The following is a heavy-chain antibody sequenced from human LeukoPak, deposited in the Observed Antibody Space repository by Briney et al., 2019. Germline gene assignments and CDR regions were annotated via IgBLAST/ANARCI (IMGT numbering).Heavy chain of an antibody. CDR2: IKQDGSEK. CDR3: ARDENYYGSGSYYGYFDY. D-gene: IGHD3-10*01. Sequence: GGSLRLSCVASGFSFSSYWMNWVRQAPGKGLEWVANIKQDGSEKYYVDSVKGRLTISRDNAKNSLYLQMNSLRAEDTAVYYCARDENYYGSGSYYGYFDYWGQGTLVTVSS. V-gene: IGHV3-7*01. J-gene: IGHJ4*02. CDR1: GFSFSSYW.